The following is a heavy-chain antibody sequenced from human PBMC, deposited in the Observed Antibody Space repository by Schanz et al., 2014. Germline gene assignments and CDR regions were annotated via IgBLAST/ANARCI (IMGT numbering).Heavy chain of an antibody. V-gene: IGHV1-18*01. CDR2: ISPYNGNT. CDR3: ARDQAPYTNSSDVRYFDY. Sequence: QVQLVQSGAEAKKPGASVKVSCKASGYTFTSYGISWVRQAPGQGLEWMGWISPYNGNTNYVQKLHGRVTMTADTSTSTAYMDLKSLRSGDAAVYYCARDQAPYTNSSDVRYFDYWGQGSLVTVSS. D-gene: IGHD6-6*01. J-gene: IGHJ4*02. CDR1: GYTFTSYG.